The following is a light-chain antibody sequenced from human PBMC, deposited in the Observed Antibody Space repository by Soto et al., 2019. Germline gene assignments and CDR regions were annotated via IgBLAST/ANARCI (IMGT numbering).Light chain of an antibody. CDR1: QGISSY. Sequence: SQLTQSLSCLSATLGDRATITCLASQGISSYLAWYQQKPGKAPKLLIYKASTLKSGVPSRFSGSGSGTEFTLTISSLQPDDFATYYCQHYNSYSEAFGQGTEVDI. V-gene: IGKV1-5*03. J-gene: IGKJ1*01. CDR3: QHYNSYSEA. CDR2: KAS.